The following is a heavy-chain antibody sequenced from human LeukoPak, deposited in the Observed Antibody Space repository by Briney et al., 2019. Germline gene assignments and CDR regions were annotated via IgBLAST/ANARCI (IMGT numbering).Heavy chain of an antibody. CDR2: ISGYNGKT. D-gene: IGHD3-10*01. CDR1: GYTFISYG. CDR3: ARGAPVYHGSGSYEFDP. Sequence: GASVKVSCKTSGYTFISYGINWVRQAPGQGLEWMGWISGYNGKTNYAQKIQGRVIMTTDTSTSTAYMELRSLRSDDTAVYYCARGAPVYHGSGSYEFDPWGQGTLVTVSS. V-gene: IGHV1-18*01. J-gene: IGHJ5*02.